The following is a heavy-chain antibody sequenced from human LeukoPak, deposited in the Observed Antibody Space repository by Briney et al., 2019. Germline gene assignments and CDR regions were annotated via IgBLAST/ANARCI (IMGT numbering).Heavy chain of an antibody. Sequence: SETLSLTCTVSGGSLSSSSYYWGWLRQPPGTGREWIGSIYYSGSTYYNPSLKSRVTLSVDTSKNQFSLNLSSVTAADTAVYYCARLYYDSSGYYQICYFDYWGQGTLVTVSS. D-gene: IGHD3-22*01. CDR2: IYYSGST. J-gene: IGHJ4*02. V-gene: IGHV4-39*01. CDR3: ARLYYDSSGYYQICYFDY. CDR1: GGSLSSSSYY.